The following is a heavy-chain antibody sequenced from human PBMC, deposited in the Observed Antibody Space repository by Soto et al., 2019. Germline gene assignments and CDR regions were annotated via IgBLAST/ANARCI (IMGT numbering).Heavy chain of an antibody. J-gene: IGHJ4*02. V-gene: IGHV3-33*01. CDR3: ATHTTSSSPPGDY. CDR1: GFTFSSHG. CDR2: IWYDGSNK. D-gene: IGHD6-6*01. Sequence: QVQLVESGGGVVQPGRSLRLSCVASGFTFSSHGMHWVRQAPGEGLEWVASIWYDGSNKYYADSVKGRFTISRDNSQNTVYLEMNSLRPEDTAVYYCATHTTSSSPPGDYWGQGTLVIVCS.